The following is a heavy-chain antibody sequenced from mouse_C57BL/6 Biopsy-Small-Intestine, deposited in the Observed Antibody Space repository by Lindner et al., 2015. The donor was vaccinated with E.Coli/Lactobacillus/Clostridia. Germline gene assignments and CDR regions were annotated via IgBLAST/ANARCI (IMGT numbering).Heavy chain of an antibody. Sequence: VQLQESGAELVRPGASVKLSCTSFWLLTLKTTICTGVKQRPEQGLEWIGWIDPENGDTEYASRFQGKATITADTSSNTAYLQPSSLTSEDTAVYYCTRGDYWGQGTSVTVSS. CDR3: TRGDY. J-gene: IGHJ4*01. V-gene: IGHV14-4*01. CDR2: IDPENGDT. CDR1: LLTLKTT.